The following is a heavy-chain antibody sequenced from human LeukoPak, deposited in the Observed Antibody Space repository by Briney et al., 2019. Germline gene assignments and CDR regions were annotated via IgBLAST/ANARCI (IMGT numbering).Heavy chain of an antibody. CDR3: AKRGYYDSSGYQPFDY. J-gene: IGHJ4*02. CDR1: EFSVGSNY. D-gene: IGHD3-22*01. V-gene: IGHV3-66*04. Sequence: PGGSLRLSCAASEFSVGSNYMTWVRQAPGKGLEWVSLIYSGGSTYYADSVKGRFTISRDNSKNTLYLQMNSLRAEDTAVYYCAKRGYYDSSGYQPFDYWGQGTLVTVSS. CDR2: IYSGGST.